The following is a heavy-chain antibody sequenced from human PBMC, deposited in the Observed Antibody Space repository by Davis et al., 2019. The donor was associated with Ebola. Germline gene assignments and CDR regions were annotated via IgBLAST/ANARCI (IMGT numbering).Heavy chain of an antibody. Sequence: PGGSLRLSCAASGFTFSNYAMSWVRQAPGKGLEWFSGISSSGDRTYYVDSVKGRFTISRDKSKNTVYLQMNSLRAEDTAVYYCAKGLAGSNWFDPWGQGTLVTVSS. J-gene: IGHJ5*02. CDR3: AKGLAGSNWFDP. D-gene: IGHD1-1*01. CDR2: ISSSGDRT. CDR1: GFTFSNYA. V-gene: IGHV3-23*01.